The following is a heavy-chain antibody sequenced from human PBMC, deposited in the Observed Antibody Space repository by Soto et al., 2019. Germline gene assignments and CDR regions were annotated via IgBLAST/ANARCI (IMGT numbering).Heavy chain of an antibody. V-gene: IGHV3-48*02. Sequence: GGSLRLSCAASGFTFSSYSMNWVRQAPGKGLEWVSYISSSSSTIYYADSVKGRFTISRDNAKNSLYLQMNSLRDEDTAVYYCARAGAEWLLDYYYYGMDVWGQGTTVTVSS. D-gene: IGHD3-3*01. CDR2: ISSSSSTI. CDR3: ARAGAEWLLDYYYYGMDV. CDR1: GFTFSSYS. J-gene: IGHJ6*02.